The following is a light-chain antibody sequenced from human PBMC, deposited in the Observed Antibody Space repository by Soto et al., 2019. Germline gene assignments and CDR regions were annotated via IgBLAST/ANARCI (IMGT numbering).Light chain of an antibody. J-gene: IGKJ5*01. CDR3: QQYHTWPPIT. Sequence: IVRTLSTETVSVSPGEGAELSCRASQSVGSRVAWYQQKFGQPPRLLIYETSTRANGIPARFSGSGSGTDFTLSISSLQPGDVGIYSCQQYHTWPPITSGQGTRLEIK. V-gene: IGKV3-15*01. CDR1: QSVGSR. CDR2: ETS.